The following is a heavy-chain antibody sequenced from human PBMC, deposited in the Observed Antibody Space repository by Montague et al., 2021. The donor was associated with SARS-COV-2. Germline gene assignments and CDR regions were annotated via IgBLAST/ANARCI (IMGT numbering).Heavy chain of an antibody. V-gene: IGHV2-70*11. D-gene: IGHD6-19*01. CDR1: GFSLSTSGMC. J-gene: IGHJ4*02. Sequence: PALVKPTQTLTLTCTFSGFSLSTSGMCVSWIRQPPGKALEWLARXDWDDDKYYSTSLKTRLTISKDTSNNQVVLTMTNMDPVDTATYYCARMTVAGIPFDYWGQGTLVTVSS. CDR3: ARMTVAGIPFDY. CDR2: XDWDDDK.